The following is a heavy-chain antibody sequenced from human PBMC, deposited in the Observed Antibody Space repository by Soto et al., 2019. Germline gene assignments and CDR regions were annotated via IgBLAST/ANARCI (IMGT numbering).Heavy chain of an antibody. D-gene: IGHD6-13*01. CDR3: ASDEQQLRWFDP. V-gene: IGHV4-34*01. Sequence: QVQLQQWGAGLLKPSETLSLTCAVYGGSFSGYYWSWIRQPPAKGLEWIGEINHIGSTNHNPSLKSRVTISVDTFKNQFSLKLSSVTAADAAVYCCASDEQQLRWFDPWGQGTLVTVSS. CDR1: GGSFSGYY. CDR2: INHIGST. J-gene: IGHJ5*02.